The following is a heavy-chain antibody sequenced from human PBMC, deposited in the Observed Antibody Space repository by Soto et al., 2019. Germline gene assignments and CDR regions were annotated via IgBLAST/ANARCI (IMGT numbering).Heavy chain of an antibody. CDR2: IYHSGST. J-gene: IGHJ4*02. CDR3: ARVTGSLAPKWVTTVFDY. Sequence: KPSETLSLTCAVSGGSISSGGYSWSWIRQPPGKGLEWIGYIYHSGSTYYNPSLKSRVTISVDRSKNQFSLKLSSVTAADTAVYYCARVTGSLAPKWVTTVFDYWGQGTLVTVSS. CDR1: GGSISSGGYS. D-gene: IGHD4-17*01. V-gene: IGHV4-30-2*01.